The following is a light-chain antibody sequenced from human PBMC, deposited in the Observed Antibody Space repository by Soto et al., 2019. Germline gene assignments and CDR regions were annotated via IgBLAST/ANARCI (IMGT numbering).Light chain of an antibody. CDR1: QSVRNF. J-gene: IGKJ2*02. V-gene: IGKV3-11*01. Sequence: EVVLTQSPATLTLSPGERATLSCRASQSVRNFLAWYQQKPGQAPRLLIYEASNRAAGIPARFSGTGSGTDFTLTISSLDPDDFVVYSCQQRTNWPRSTFGQGTNLEI. CDR3: QQRTNWPRST. CDR2: EAS.